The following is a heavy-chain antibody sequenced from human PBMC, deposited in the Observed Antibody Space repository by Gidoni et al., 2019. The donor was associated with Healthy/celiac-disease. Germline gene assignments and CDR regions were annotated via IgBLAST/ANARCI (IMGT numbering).Heavy chain of an antibody. CDR3: ASANSSSLDY. D-gene: IGHD6-13*01. V-gene: IGHV4-59*01. CDR1: GGSISSYY. Sequence: QVQLQESGPGLVQPSETLSLTCTVSGGSISSYYWSWIRQPPGKGLEWIGYIYYSGSTNYNPSLKSRVTISVDTSKNQFSLKLSSVTAADTAVYYCASANSSSLDYWGQGTLVTVSS. J-gene: IGHJ4*02. CDR2: IYYSGST.